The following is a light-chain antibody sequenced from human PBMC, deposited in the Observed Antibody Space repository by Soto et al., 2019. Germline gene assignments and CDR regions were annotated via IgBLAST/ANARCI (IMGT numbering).Light chain of an antibody. CDR1: QDIRNF. CDR3: QKYSSVPV. V-gene: IGKV1-27*01. CDR2: AAS. J-gene: IGKJ3*01. Sequence: DFQITQPPTSLSDSVGARVTITCRPSQDIRNFVAWYQQKPGKAPKLLIYAASTLQSGVPSRFSGSGSGTDFTLTINSLQPEDVATYSCQKYSSVPVFGPGTKVEIK.